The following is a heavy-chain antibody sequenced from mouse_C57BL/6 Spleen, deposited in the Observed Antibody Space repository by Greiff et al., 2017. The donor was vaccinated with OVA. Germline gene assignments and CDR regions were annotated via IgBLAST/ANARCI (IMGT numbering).Heavy chain of an antibody. V-gene: IGHV1-81*01. CDR3: ARVMGSSYAWFAY. Sequence: VKLMESGAELARPGASVKLSCKASGYTFTSYGISWVQQRPGQGLEWIGEIYPRSDNTYYNEKFKGKSTLTADKSSSTAYMELRSLTSEDSAVYFCARVMGSSYAWFAYWGKGTLVTVSA. D-gene: IGHD1-1*01. CDR2: IYPRSDNT. CDR1: GYTFTSYG. J-gene: IGHJ3*01.